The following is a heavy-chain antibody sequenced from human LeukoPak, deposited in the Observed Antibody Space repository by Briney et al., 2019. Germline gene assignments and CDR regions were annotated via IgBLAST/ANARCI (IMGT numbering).Heavy chain of an antibody. Sequence: GGSLRLSCAASGFSLRTYWMHWVRQVPGKGLEWVAVISYDGSNKYYADSVKGRFTISRDNSKNTLYLQMNSLRAEDTAMYYCAKDLERHIVVVTASAVDYWGQGTLVTVSS. CDR1: GFSLRTYW. CDR3: AKDLERHIVVVTASAVDY. V-gene: IGHV3-30*18. D-gene: IGHD2-21*02. J-gene: IGHJ4*02. CDR2: ISYDGSNK.